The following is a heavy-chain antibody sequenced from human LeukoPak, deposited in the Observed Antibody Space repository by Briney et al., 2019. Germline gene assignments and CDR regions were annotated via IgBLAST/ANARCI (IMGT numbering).Heavy chain of an antibody. Sequence: PGGSLRLSCTSSGFTFSDYFMSWIRQAPGKGLEWVSYISTSGSTIYYTDSVKGRFTISRDNAKNSLYLQMNSLRAEDTAVYYCARPPFSMCSGGSCYGYYYYMDVWGKGTTVTVSS. CDR3: ARPPFSMCSGGSCYGYYYYMDV. CDR2: ISTSGSTI. J-gene: IGHJ6*03. D-gene: IGHD2-15*01. CDR1: GFTFSDYF. V-gene: IGHV3-11*04.